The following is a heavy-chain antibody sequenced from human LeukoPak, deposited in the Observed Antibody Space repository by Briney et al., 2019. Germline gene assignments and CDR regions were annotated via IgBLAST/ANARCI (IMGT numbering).Heavy chain of an antibody. CDR3: ATGIVVVPAFGY. V-gene: IGHV1-18*01. J-gene: IGHJ4*02. CDR2: ISAYNGNT. D-gene: IGHD2-2*01. Sequence: ASVKVSCKASGYTFTSYGISWVRQAPGQGLEWMGWISAYNGNTNYAQKFQGRVTMTEDTSTDTAYMELSSLRSEDTAVYYCATGIVVVPAFGYWGQGTLVTVSS. CDR1: GYTFTSYG.